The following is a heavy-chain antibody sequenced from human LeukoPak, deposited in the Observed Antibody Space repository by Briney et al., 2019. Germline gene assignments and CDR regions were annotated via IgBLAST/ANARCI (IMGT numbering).Heavy chain of an antibody. J-gene: IGHJ4*02. CDR3: ARSLGSGSYSDY. D-gene: IGHD1-26*01. CDR1: GYTFTSYA. V-gene: IGHV1-2*02. CDR2: INPNSGGT. Sequence: ASVKVSCKASGYTFTSYAMNWVRQAPGQGLEWMGWINPNSGGTNYAQKFQGRVTMTRDTSISTAYMELSRLRSDDTAVYYCARSLGSGSYSDYWGQGTLVTVSS.